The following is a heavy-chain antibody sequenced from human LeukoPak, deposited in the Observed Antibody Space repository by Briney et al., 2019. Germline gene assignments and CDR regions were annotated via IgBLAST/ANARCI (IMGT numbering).Heavy chain of an antibody. CDR1: GFTFSSYG. V-gene: IGHV3-33*06. J-gene: IGHJ4*02. CDR3: AKDGPPYSSGWPYFDY. CDR2: IWYDGSNK. D-gene: IGHD6-19*01. Sequence: GGSLRLSCAASGFTFSSYGMHWVRQAPGKGLEWVAVIWYDGSNKYYADSVKGRFTISRDNSKNTLYLQMNNLRAEDTAVYYCAKDGPPYSSGWPYFDYWGQGTLVTVSS.